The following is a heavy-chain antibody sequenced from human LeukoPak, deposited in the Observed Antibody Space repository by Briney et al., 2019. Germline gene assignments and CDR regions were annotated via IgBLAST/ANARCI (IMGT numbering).Heavy chain of an antibody. V-gene: IGHV3-23*01. Sequence: GGSLRLSCAASGFTFSSYAMSWVRQAPGKGLEWVSAISGSGGSTYYADSVKGRFTISRDNSKNTLYLQMNSLRAEDTAVYYCAKDPSPGAAAISLGGYFDYWGQGTLVTVSS. CDR2: ISGSGGST. J-gene: IGHJ4*02. D-gene: IGHD2-2*01. CDR1: GFTFSSYA. CDR3: AKDPSPGAAAISLGGYFDY.